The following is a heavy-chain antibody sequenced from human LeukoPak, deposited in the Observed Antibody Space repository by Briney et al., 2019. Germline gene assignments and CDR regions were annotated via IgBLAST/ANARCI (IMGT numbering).Heavy chain of an antibody. J-gene: IGHJ4*02. Sequence: PGGSLRLSCAASGITVSSNYMSWVRQAPGKGLEWVSSISSSSSYIYYADSVKGRFTISRDNAKNSLYLQMNSLRAEDTAVYYCARDLWGIAAADSDYWGQGTLVTVSS. D-gene: IGHD6-13*01. CDR3: ARDLWGIAAADSDY. V-gene: IGHV3-21*01. CDR2: ISSSSSYI. CDR1: GITVSSNY.